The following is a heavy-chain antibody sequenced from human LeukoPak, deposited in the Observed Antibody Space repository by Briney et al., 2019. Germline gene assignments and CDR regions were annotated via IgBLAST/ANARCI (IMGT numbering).Heavy chain of an antibody. J-gene: IGHJ6*03. V-gene: IGHV4-38-2*01. CDR3: ARSSGKWSGDYYYHYMDV. Sequence: SETLSLTCAVSGYSISSGYYWGWIRQAPGEGLEWIGSIYHSGTTYYKASLKSRVTISVDTSKNQFSLKLSSVTAADTAVYYCARSSGKWSGDYYYHYMDVWGRGTTVTISS. CDR1: GYSISSGYY. D-gene: IGHD3-3*01. CDR2: IYHSGTT.